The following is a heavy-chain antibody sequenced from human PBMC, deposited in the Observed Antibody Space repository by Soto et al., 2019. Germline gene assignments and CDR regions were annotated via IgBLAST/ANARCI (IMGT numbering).Heavy chain of an antibody. Sequence: SETLSLTCTVSGGSVSSGSYYWSWIRQPPGKGLEWIGYIYYSGSTNYNPSLKSRVTISVDTSKNQFSLKLSSVTAADTAVYYCARGYSIAARPWWFDPWGQGTLVTVSS. CDR3: ARGYSIAARPWWFDP. CDR1: GGSVSSGSYY. CDR2: IYYSGST. J-gene: IGHJ5*02. V-gene: IGHV4-61*01. D-gene: IGHD6-6*01.